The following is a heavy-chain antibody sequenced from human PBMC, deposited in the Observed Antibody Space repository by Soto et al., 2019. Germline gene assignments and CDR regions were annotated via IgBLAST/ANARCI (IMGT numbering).Heavy chain of an antibody. V-gene: IGHV4-59*12. CDR3: ARVPHDYYYYYYGMDV. D-gene: IGHD3-16*01. J-gene: IGHJ6*02. CDR2: IYYTGST. Sequence: SETLSLTCTVSGDSISHYYWNWIRQPPGKGLEWIGYIYYTGSTNYNPSLKGRVTISVDTSKNQFSLKLSSVTAADTAVYYCARVPHDYYYYYYGMDVWGQGTTVTVSS. CDR1: GDSISHYY.